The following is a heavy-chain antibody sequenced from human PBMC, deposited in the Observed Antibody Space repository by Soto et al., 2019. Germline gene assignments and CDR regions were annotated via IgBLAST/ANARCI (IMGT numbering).Heavy chain of an antibody. V-gene: IGHV1-3*01. J-gene: IGHJ4*02. CDR2: INAGNGNT. Sequence: WASVKVSCKASGYTFTSYAMHWVRQAPGQRLEWMGWINAGNGNTKYSQKFQGRVTITRDTSASTAYMELSSLRSEDTAVYYCARAYPPYDYVWGSYRPRKYYFDYWGQGTLVTVSS. CDR1: GYTFTSYA. CDR3: ARAYPPYDYVWGSYRPRKYYFDY. D-gene: IGHD3-16*02.